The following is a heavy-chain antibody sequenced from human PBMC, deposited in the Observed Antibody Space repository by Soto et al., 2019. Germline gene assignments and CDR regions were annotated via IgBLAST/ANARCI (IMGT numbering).Heavy chain of an antibody. CDR2: INKDGSQT. V-gene: IGHV3-7*01. Sequence: EVQLVESGGALVQPGGSLRLTCATSGFTFSNSWMTWVRQAPGKGLEWVANINKDGSQTSFVDSVKGRFTIFRDNAKSSLYLQMNSLRGEDTAKYYCVKEIAAAQWGQGTLVTVSS. D-gene: IGHD6-25*01. CDR3: VKEIAAAQ. CDR1: GFTFSNSW. J-gene: IGHJ4*02.